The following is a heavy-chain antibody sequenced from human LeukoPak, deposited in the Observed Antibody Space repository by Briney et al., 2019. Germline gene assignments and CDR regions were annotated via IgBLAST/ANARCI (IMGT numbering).Heavy chain of an antibody. Sequence: AGGSLRLSCVASGFTFNSYGMHWVRQAPGKGLEWVAAISYDEISKQYIDSVKGRFTVSRDNSKNTVYLEMNSLRAEDTAVYYCARVKWELLGDYYFDYWGQGTLVTVSS. CDR2: ISYDEISK. V-gene: IGHV3-30*03. J-gene: IGHJ4*02. CDR3: ARVKWELLGDYYFDY. CDR1: GFTFNSYG. D-gene: IGHD1-26*01.